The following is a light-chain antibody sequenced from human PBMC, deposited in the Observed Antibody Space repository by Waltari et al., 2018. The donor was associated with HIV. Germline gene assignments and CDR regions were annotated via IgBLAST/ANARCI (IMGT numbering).Light chain of an antibody. Sequence: DIQMTQSPSSLSASVGDRVTITCQASHDISNYLNWYQQKPGKAPKLLIYDASNLETGVPSRFSGSGSGTDFTFTISSLQPEDIATYYCQQYGNFPPLTFGGGTKVEIK. J-gene: IGKJ4*01. V-gene: IGKV1-33*01. CDR2: DAS. CDR3: QQYGNFPPLT. CDR1: HDISNY.